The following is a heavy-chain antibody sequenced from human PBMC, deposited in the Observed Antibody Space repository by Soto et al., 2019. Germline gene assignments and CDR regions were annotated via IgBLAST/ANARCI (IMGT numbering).Heavy chain of an antibody. D-gene: IGHD6-19*01. CDR3: ARAGAGSSVDV. Sequence: EVQLLESGGGLVQPGGSLRLSCAASAFSFSSYGMSWVRQAPGKGLEWVSSMSGSGGSTYYADSVKGRFTISRDNSKNTLYLQMNSLRAEDTAVYYCARAGAGSSVDVWGQGTTVTVSS. V-gene: IGHV3-23*01. CDR1: AFSFSSYG. CDR2: MSGSGGST. J-gene: IGHJ6*02.